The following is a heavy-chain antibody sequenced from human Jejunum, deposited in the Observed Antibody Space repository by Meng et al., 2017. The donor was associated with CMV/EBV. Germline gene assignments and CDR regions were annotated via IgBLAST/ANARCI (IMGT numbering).Heavy chain of an antibody. V-gene: IGHV3-30*10. CDR3: ARAVASYHYYYYGMDV. D-gene: IGHD6-19*01. Sequence: TFKTYAIHWVRQAPGKGLGWLSVLSYDGNNKYYTDSVKGRFTLSRDISNDTVHLQMNSLRPEDSAVYYCARAVASYHYYYYGMDVWGPGTTVTVSS. CDR2: LSYDGNNK. CDR1: TFKTYA. J-gene: IGHJ6*02.